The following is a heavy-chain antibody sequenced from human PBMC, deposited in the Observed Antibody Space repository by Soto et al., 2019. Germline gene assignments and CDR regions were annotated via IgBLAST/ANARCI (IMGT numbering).Heavy chain of an antibody. Sequence: ASVKVSCKVSGNTLTGLPMHWVRQAPGKGLEWMGSVDPEEGERVFAQRFQGRVTMTEDTSTDTAYMELSSLKSEDTAVYYCAAGVTTFDYWGQGTLVTVSS. CDR3: AAGVTTFDY. CDR1: GNTLTGLP. CDR2: VDPEEGER. V-gene: IGHV1-24*01. D-gene: IGHD4-17*01. J-gene: IGHJ4*02.